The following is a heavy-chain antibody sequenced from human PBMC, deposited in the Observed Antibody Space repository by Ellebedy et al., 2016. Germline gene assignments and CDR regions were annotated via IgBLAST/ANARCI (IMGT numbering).Heavy chain of an antibody. CDR1: GGSFSGYY. J-gene: IGHJ4*02. V-gene: IGHV4-34*01. Sequence: SETLSLXXAVYGGSFSGYYWSWIRQPPGKGLEWIGSIYYSGSTYYNPSLKSRVTISVDTSKNQFSLKLSSVTAADTAVYYCARRRDGYTDYWGQGTLVTVSS. D-gene: IGHD5-24*01. CDR3: ARRRDGYTDY. CDR2: IYYSGST.